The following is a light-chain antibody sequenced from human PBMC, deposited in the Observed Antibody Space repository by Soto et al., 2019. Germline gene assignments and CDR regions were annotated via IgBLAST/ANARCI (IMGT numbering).Light chain of an antibody. Sequence: NFMLTQPHSVSESPGKTVTISCTRSSGIIASNYVQWYQQRPGSAPTTVIFEDYQRPSGVPDRFFGSIDISSNSASLPISGLKTEDEADYYCQSYDSSIVVFGGGTKLTVL. CDR1: SGIIASNY. J-gene: IGLJ2*01. CDR2: EDY. CDR3: QSYDSSIVV. V-gene: IGLV6-57*03.